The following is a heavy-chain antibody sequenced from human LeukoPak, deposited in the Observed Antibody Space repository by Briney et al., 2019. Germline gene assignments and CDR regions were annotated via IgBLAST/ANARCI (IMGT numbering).Heavy chain of an antibody. Sequence: GGSLRLSRAASGFIVSSSYMSWVRQAPGKGLEWISYISSSGTTMSYADSVKGRFTISRDNAKNSLSLQMNSLRAEDTAVYYCARASDYYGSGSWGQGTLVTVSS. CDR1: GFIVSSSY. CDR2: ISSSGTTM. J-gene: IGHJ5*02. D-gene: IGHD3-10*01. CDR3: ARASDYYGSGS. V-gene: IGHV3-48*01.